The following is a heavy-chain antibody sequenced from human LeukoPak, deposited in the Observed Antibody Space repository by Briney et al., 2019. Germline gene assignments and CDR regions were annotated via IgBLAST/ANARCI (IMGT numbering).Heavy chain of an antibody. V-gene: IGHV3-21*01. CDR1: GFTFSSYS. J-gene: IGHJ4*02. CDR2: ISSSSSYI. CDR3: ARDPYCSSTSCYLDY. D-gene: IGHD2-2*01. Sequence: GGSLRLPCAASGFTFSSYSMNWVRQAPGKGLEWVSSISSSSSYIYYADSVKGRFTISRDNAKNSLYLQMNSLRAEDTAVYYCARDPYCSSTSCYLDYWGQGTLVTVSS.